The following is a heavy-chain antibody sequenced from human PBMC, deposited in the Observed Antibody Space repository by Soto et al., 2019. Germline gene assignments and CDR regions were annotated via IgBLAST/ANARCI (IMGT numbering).Heavy chain of an antibody. CDR1: GGSFSGYY. J-gene: IGHJ4*02. V-gene: IGHV4-34*01. CDR2: INHSGST. Sequence: SETLSLTCAVYGGSFSGYYWSWIRQPPGKGLEWIGEINHSGSTNYNPSLKSRVTISVDTSKNQFSLKLRSVTAADTAVFYCAGLYPYESSGYHLNYWGQGALVTAPQ. D-gene: IGHD3-22*01. CDR3: AGLYPYESSGYHLNY.